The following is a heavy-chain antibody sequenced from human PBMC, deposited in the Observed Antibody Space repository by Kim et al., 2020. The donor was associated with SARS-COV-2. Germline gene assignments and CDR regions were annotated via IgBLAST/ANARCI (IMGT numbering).Heavy chain of an antibody. V-gene: IGHV3-30*18. J-gene: IGHJ4*02. Sequence: GGSLRLSCAASGFTFSSYGMHWVRQAPGKGLEWVAVISYDGSNKYYADSVKGRFTISRDNSKNTLYLQMNSLRAEDTAVYYCAKDPAVNYYDSSGYYDYWGQGTLVTVSS. CDR1: GFTFSSYG. CDR2: ISYDGSNK. D-gene: IGHD3-22*01. CDR3: AKDPAVNYYDSSGYYDY.